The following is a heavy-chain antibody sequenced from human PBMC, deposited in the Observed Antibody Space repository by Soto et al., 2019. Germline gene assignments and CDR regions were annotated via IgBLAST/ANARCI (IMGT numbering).Heavy chain of an antibody. Sequence: PSETLSLTCTVSGGSINNSSQYWGWIRQPPGKGPEWIGSIYYSGTTKYNPSLNSRVTISVDTSKNQFSLNLSSATAADTAVYYCARRPGFKRWFDPWGQGTLVTVSS. CDR3: ARRPGFKRWFDP. CDR2: IYYSGTT. J-gene: IGHJ5*02. CDR1: GGSINNSSQY. V-gene: IGHV4-39*01.